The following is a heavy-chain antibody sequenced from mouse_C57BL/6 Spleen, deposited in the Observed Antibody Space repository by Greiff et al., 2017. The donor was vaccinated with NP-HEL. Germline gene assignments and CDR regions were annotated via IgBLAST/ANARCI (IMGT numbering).Heavy chain of an antibody. D-gene: IGHD6-1*01. V-gene: IGHV1-4*01. Sequence: VQLQESGAELARPGASVKMSCKASGYTFTSYTMHWVKQRPGQGLEWIGYINPSSGYTKYNQKFKDKATLTADKSSSTAYMQLSSLTSEDSAVYYCARSAHFDYWGQGTTLTVSS. J-gene: IGHJ2*01. CDR3: ARSAHFDY. CDR2: INPSSGYT. CDR1: GYTFTSYT.